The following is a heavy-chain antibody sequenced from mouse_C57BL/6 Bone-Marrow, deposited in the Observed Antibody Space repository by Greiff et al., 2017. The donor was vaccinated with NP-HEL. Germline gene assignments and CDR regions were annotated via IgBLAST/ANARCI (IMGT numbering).Heavy chain of an antibody. V-gene: IGHV14-4*01. CDR3: TKYDGYSAWFAY. CDR2: IDPENGDT. D-gene: IGHD2-3*01. CDR1: GFNIKDDY. J-gene: IGHJ3*01. Sequence: EVKVVESGAELVRPGASVKLSCTASGFNIKDDYMHWVKQRPEQGLEWIGWIDPENGDTEYASKFQGKATITADTSSNTAYLQLSSLTSEDTAVYYCTKYDGYSAWFAYWGQGTLVTVSA.